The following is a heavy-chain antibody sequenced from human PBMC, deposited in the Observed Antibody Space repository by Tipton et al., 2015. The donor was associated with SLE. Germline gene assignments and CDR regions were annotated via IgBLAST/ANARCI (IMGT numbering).Heavy chain of an antibody. CDR3: ARRGSSGCPGDY. V-gene: IGHV4-34*01. Sequence: TLSLTCTVSGGSVSSDSYYWSWIRQPPGKGLEWIGEINHSGSTNYNPSLKSRVTISVDTSKNQFSLKLSSVTAADTAVYYCARRGSSGCPGDYWGQGTLVTVSS. D-gene: IGHD6-19*01. CDR1: GGSVSSDSYY. CDR2: INHSGST. J-gene: IGHJ4*02.